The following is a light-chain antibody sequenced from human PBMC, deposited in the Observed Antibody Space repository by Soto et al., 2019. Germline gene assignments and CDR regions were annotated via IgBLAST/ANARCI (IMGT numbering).Light chain of an antibody. J-gene: IGKJ2*01. Sequence: DIQMTQSPSSLSASVGDRATITCRASQGISNYLAWYQQKPGKVPKLLIYAASTLQSGVPSRFSGSGSGTDFTLTISSLQPEDVATYYCQKYNSAPPDTFGQGTKLEIK. CDR2: AAS. CDR1: QGISNY. CDR3: QKYNSAPPDT. V-gene: IGKV1-27*01.